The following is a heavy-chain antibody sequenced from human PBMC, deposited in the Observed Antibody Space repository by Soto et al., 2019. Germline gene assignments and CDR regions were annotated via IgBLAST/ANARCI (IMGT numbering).Heavy chain of an antibody. D-gene: IGHD2-21*02. V-gene: IGHV4-4*02. CDR2: IYHSGST. Sequence: QVQLQESGPGLVKPSGTLSLTCAVSGGSISSSNWWSWVRQPPGKGLEWIGEIYHSGSTNYNPSLKSRVTISVDKSKNQFSLKLSSVTAADTAVYYCARRPAYCGGDCYPRHIDYWGQGTLVTVSS. CDR3: ARRPAYCGGDCYPRHIDY. J-gene: IGHJ4*02. CDR1: GGSISSSNW.